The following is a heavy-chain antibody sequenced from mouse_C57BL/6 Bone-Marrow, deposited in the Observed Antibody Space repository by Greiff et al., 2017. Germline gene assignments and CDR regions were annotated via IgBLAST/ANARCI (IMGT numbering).Heavy chain of an antibody. CDR2: IDPSDSET. Sequence: QVQLKQPGAELVRPGSSVKLSCKASGYTFTSYWMHWVKQRPIQGLEWIGDIDPSDSETNYNQKFKGKATLTVDKSSSTAYMQLSRLTSEDSAVYYSERWGYFFLNAMDDWGQGTTVTVSS. CDR1: GYTFTSYW. D-gene: IGHD3-1*01. J-gene: IGHJ4*01. CDR3: ERWGYFFLNAMDD. V-gene: IGHV1-52*01.